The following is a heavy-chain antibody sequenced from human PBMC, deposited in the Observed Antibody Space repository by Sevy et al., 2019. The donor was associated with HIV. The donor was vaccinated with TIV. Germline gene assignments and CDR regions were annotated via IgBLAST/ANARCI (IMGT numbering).Heavy chain of an antibody. CDR3: ARGVSVVATTGVWFDP. V-gene: IGHV1-18*01. CDR2: ISKYNSNR. CDR1: GSTFTSYG. J-gene: IGHJ5*02. Sequence: ASVKVSCKASGSTFTSYGITWVRQAPGQGLEWMGWISKYNSNRKSAQKFQDRVTMTTDTSTSTAYMELISLRKDDTAVYYCARGVSVVATTGVWFDPWGQGTLVTVSS. D-gene: IGHD5-12*01.